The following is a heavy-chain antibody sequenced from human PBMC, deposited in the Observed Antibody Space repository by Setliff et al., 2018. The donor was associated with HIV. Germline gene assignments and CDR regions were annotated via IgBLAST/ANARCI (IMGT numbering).Heavy chain of an antibody. Sequence: GSLRLSCSASGFTFSGSALHWVRQASGKGLEWVGRIKTKPNDYATAHAASVKGRFTISRDDSQNTAYLQMNSLRTEDTAVYFCAVSPDGDCATTKCANWFDPWGQGTQVTVSS. CDR3: AVSPDGDCATTKCANWFDP. V-gene: IGHV3-73*01. J-gene: IGHJ5*02. CDR2: IKTKPNDYAT. D-gene: IGHD4-17*01. CDR1: GFTFSGSA.